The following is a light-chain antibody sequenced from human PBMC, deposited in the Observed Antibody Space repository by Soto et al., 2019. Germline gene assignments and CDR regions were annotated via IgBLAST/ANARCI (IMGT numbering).Light chain of an antibody. J-gene: IGKJ2*01. Sequence: EIVMTQSPATLSVSPGERATLSCRASQSVSSNLAWSQQKPGQAPRHLIYGASTRATGIPATFNGSGSETEFALTIGSMQSEDFAVYYCQQDNNWPLYTFGQGTKLEIK. CDR2: GAS. V-gene: IGKV3D-15*01. CDR1: QSVSSN. CDR3: QQDNNWPLYT.